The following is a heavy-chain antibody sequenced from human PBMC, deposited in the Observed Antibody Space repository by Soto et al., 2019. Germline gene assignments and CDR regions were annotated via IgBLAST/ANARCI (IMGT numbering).Heavy chain of an antibody. CDR1: GDSVSSNSAA. CDR3: ARDKEYTSPSPFDY. J-gene: IGHJ4*02. Sequence: SQTLSLTCAISGDSVSSNSAAWNWIRQSPSRGLEWLGRTYYRSRWYYDYAVSVKSRITIIPDTSKNQFSLQLNSVTPEDTAVYYCARDKEYTSPSPFDYWGQGTPVTVSS. V-gene: IGHV6-1*01. CDR2: TYYRSRWYY. D-gene: IGHD6-6*01.